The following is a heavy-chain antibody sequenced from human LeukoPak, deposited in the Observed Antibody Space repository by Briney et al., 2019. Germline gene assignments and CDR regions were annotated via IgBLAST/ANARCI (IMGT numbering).Heavy chain of an antibody. Sequence: PGGSLRLPCAASRFTFSNYGMHWVRQAPGKGLEWVAVISYDGSNKYYADSVKGRFTISRDNSKNTLYLQMNSLRAEDTAVYYCARAELEMATPWDYWGQGTLVTVSS. D-gene: IGHD5-24*01. CDR2: ISYDGSNK. CDR1: RFTFSNYG. V-gene: IGHV3-30*03. CDR3: ARAELEMATPWDY. J-gene: IGHJ4*02.